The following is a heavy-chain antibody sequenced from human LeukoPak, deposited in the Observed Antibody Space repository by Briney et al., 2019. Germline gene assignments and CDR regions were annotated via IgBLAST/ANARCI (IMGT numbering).Heavy chain of an antibody. D-gene: IGHD3-10*01. CDR2: VFPGGGT. CDR1: GGSISIYY. Sequence: SETLSLTCTVSGGSISIYYWSWIRQPAGKGLEWIGRVFPGGGTNYNPSLKSRVTMSVDTSKNQFSLKLTSVTAADTAVYYCARDLDGSGSYFDYWGQGTLVTVSS. V-gene: IGHV4-4*07. J-gene: IGHJ4*02. CDR3: ARDLDGSGSYFDY.